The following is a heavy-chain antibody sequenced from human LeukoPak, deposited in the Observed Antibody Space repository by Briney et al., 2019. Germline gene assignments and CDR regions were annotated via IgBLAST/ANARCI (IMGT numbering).Heavy chain of an antibody. J-gene: IGHJ4*02. Sequence: ASVKASCKASGYTFTSYGISWVRQAPGQGLEWMGWISAYNGNTNYAQKLQGRVTMTTDTSTSTAYMELRSLRSDDTAVYYCARAPDTAMVPTGPYWGQGTLVTVSS. CDR3: ARAPDTAMVPTGPY. CDR2: ISAYNGNT. V-gene: IGHV1-18*01. CDR1: GYTFTSYG. D-gene: IGHD5-18*01.